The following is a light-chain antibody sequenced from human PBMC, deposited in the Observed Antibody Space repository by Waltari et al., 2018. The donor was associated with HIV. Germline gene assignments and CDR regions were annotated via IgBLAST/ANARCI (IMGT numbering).Light chain of an antibody. CDR3: CSYTGSSTRRPYV. CDR1: SSDGGCYNL. Sequence: QSALTQPASVSGSPGQSITISCTGTSSDGGCYNLVLCYQQHPGKAPKVMIYEGSKRPSGVSNRLSGSKSGNTASLTISGLQAEDEAYYYCCSYTGSSTRRPYVFGTGTKVTVL. CDR2: EGS. V-gene: IGLV2-23*01. J-gene: IGLJ1*01.